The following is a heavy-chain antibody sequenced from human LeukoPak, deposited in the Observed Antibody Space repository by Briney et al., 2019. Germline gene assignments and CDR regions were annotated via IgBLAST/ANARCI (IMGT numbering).Heavy chain of an antibody. CDR2: IRYDGSNE. CDR1: GFTFSSYG. CDR3: ARDHAYAFDI. Sequence: PGGSLRLSCAASGFTFSSYGMHWVRQAPGKGLEWVSFIRYDGSNEYYADSVRGRFTISRDNSKNTLYLQMNSLRAEDTAVYYCARDHAYAFDIWGQGTLVTVSS. J-gene: IGHJ3*02. V-gene: IGHV3-30*02. D-gene: IGHD2-2*01.